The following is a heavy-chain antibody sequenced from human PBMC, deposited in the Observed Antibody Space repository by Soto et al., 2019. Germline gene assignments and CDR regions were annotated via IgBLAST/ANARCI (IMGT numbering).Heavy chain of an antibody. D-gene: IGHD1-7*01. Sequence: SETLSLTCTVSGAAITSFSWSWIRQSAGKRLEWIGRISTTGNTHYNPSLESRVILSLDTSMNQFSLTVTSVTAADTAVYYCAGESGENWTYEAYWGQGTLVTVSS. CDR2: ISTTGNT. J-gene: IGHJ4*02. CDR3: AGESGENWTYEAY. V-gene: IGHV4-4*07. CDR1: GAAITSFS.